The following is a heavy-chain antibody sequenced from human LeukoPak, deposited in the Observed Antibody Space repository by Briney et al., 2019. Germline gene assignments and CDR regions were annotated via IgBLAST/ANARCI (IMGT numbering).Heavy chain of an antibody. CDR1: GGSISSSSYY. CDR3: ARRYCSGGSCYMDY. D-gene: IGHD2-15*01. V-gene: IGHV4-39*01. J-gene: IGHJ4*02. Sequence: SETLSLTCTVSGGSISSSSYYWGWIRQPPGKGLEWIGSIYYSGSTYYNPSLKSRVTISVDTSKNQFSLKLSSVTAADTAVYYCARRYCSGGSCYMDYWGQGTLVTVSS. CDR2: IYYSGST.